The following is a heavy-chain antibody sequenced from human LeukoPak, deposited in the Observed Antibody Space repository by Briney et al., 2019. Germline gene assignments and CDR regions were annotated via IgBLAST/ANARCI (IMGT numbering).Heavy chain of an antibody. Sequence: ASVKVSCKASGYTFTDYYLHWVRQAPGQGLEWMGWVNPNSGGTNYAQTFQGRVTMTRDTSITTAYLELSRLRSDDTAVYYCARIGYNHYFDYWGQGTLVTVSS. CDR3: ARIGYNHYFDY. D-gene: IGHD5-24*01. V-gene: IGHV1-2*02. J-gene: IGHJ4*02. CDR2: VNPNSGGT. CDR1: GYTFTDYY.